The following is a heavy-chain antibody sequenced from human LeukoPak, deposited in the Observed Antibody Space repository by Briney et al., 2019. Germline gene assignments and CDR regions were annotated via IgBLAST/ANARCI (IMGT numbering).Heavy chain of an antibody. CDR2: FDPEDGET. CDR1: GYTLTELS. CDR3: ATPSGSYAGDAFDI. V-gene: IGHV1-24*01. Sequence: VASVKVSCKVSGYTLTELSMHWVRQAPGKGLEWMGGFDPEDGETIYPQKFQGRVTMTEDTSTDTAYMELSSLRSEDTAVYYGATPSGSYAGDAFDIWGQGTMVTVSS. D-gene: IGHD1-26*01. J-gene: IGHJ3*02.